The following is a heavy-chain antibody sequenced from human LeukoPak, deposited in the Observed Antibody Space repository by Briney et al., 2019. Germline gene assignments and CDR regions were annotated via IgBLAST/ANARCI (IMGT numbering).Heavy chain of an antibody. J-gene: IGHJ6*03. V-gene: IGHV3-48*03. CDR1: GFTFSSYE. Sequence: GGSLRLSCAASGFTFSSYEMNWVRQAPGKGLEWVSYISSSGSTIYYADSVKGRFTISRDNAKNSLYLQMNSLRAEDTALYYCARGPNYGDYSDYYYYMDVWGKGTTVTVSS. CDR2: ISSSGSTI. D-gene: IGHD4-17*01. CDR3: ARGPNYGDYSDYYYYMDV.